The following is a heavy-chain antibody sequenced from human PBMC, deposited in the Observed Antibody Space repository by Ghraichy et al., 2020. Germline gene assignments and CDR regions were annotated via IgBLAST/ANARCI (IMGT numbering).Heavy chain of an antibody. CDR3: ARDFRGSSGWYAFDY. V-gene: IGHV4-59*01. Sequence: SETLSLTCTVSGGSISNFYWSWIRQPPGKGLEWIGYIYYSGSTNYNPSLKSRVPISVDTSKNQFSLKLTSVTAADTAVYYCARDFRGSSGWYAFDYWGQGTLVTVSS. CDR2: IYYSGST. D-gene: IGHD6-19*01. J-gene: IGHJ4*02. CDR1: GGSISNFY.